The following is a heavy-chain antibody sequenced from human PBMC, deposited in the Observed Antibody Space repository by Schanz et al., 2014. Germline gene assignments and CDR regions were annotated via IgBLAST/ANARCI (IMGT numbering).Heavy chain of an antibody. CDR2: ITYNGGTI. V-gene: IGHV3-11*01. Sequence: VQLAESGGGLVKPGGSLRLSCAASTSIFNHAWMSWVRQAPGKGLEWISYITYNGGTIYYADSVKGRFTISRDNSKNTLYLQMNSLRAEDTAVYYCAKGRFGELSAFDIWGQGTMVTVSS. J-gene: IGHJ3*02. D-gene: IGHD3-10*01. CDR1: TSIFNHAW. CDR3: AKGRFGELSAFDI.